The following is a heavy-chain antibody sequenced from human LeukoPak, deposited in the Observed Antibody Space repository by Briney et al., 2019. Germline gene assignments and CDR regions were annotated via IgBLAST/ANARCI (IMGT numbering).Heavy chain of an antibody. CDR2: ISYDGSNK. V-gene: IGHV3-30*04. D-gene: IGHD3-22*01. CDR3: ARAVVVAWSERRPGYYYMDV. CDR1: GFTFSSYA. J-gene: IGHJ6*03. Sequence: GGSLRLSCAASGFTFSSYAMHWVRQAPGKGLEWVAVISYDGSNKYYADSVKGRFTISRDNSKNSLYLQMNSLRAEDTAVYYCARAVVVAWSERRPGYYYMDVWGKGTTVTVSS.